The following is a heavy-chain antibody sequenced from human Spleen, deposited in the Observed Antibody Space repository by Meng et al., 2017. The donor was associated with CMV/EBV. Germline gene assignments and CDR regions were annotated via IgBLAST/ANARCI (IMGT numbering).Heavy chain of an antibody. CDR2: ISSSSSYI. Sequence: TFSSYTMNWVRQAPGKGLEWVSSISSSSSYIYYADSVKGRFTISRDNAKNSLYLQMNSLRAGDTAVYYCARDGQRYCSSTSCYQFRDWGQGTLVTVSS. CDR1: TFSSYT. V-gene: IGHV3-21*01. CDR3: ARDGQRYCSSTSCYQFRD. D-gene: IGHD2-2*01. J-gene: IGHJ4*02.